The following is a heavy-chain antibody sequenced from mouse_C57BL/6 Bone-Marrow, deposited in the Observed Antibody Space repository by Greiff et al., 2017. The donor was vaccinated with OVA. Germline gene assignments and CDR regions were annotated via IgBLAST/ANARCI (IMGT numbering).Heavy chain of an antibody. J-gene: IGHJ3*01. CDR3: ARAYDSSSY. CDR1: GYTFTSYW. D-gene: IGHD1-1*01. CDR2: IDPSDSYT. Sequence: VQLQQPGAELVMPGASVKLSCKASGYTFTSYWMHWVKQRPGQGLEWIGEIDPSDSYTNYHQKFKGKSTLTVDKSSSTAYMQLSSLTSEDSAVYYCARAYDSSSYWGQGTLVTVSA. V-gene: IGHV1-69*01.